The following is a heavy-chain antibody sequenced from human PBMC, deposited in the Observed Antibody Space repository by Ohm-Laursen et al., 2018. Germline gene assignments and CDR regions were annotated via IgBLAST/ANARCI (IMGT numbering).Heavy chain of an antibody. J-gene: IGHJ3*02. CDR1: GASMIDYY. CDR2: IYYSGST. V-gene: IGHV4-59*01. Sequence: TLSLTCTVSGASMIDYYWNWIRQPPGKGLEWIGYIYYSGSTKYNPSLESRVTISLDTSRNQFSLRLTSLTAADTAVYYCARRGHAFDIWGQGTMVTVSS. CDR3: ARRGHAFDI.